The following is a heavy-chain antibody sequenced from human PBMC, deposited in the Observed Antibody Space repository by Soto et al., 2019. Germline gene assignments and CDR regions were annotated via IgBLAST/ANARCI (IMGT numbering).Heavy chain of an antibody. CDR1: GGSFSGYY. Sequence: SETLSLTCAVYGGSFSGYYWSWIRQPPGKGLEWIGEINHSGSTNYNPSLKSRVTISVDTSKNQFSLKLSSVTAADTAVYYCASWETYCSGGSCYPNLDYWGQGTLVTVSS. CDR2: INHSGST. J-gene: IGHJ4*02. V-gene: IGHV4-34*01. CDR3: ASWETYCSGGSCYPNLDY. D-gene: IGHD2-15*01.